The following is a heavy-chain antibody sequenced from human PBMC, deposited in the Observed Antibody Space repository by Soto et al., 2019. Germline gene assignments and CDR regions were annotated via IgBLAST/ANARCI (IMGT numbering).Heavy chain of an antibody. CDR1: GFTFSSYA. D-gene: IGHD5-12*01. CDR3: AREGGVATIWGIYYGMDV. J-gene: IGHJ6*02. CDR2: ISYDGSNK. V-gene: IGHV3-30-3*01. Sequence: GGSLRLSCAASGFTFSSYAMHWVRQAPGKGLEWVAVISYDGSNKYYAESLKGRFNISSDNSKNTLYLQMNSQRADDTAVYYCAREGGVATIWGIYYGMDVWGQGTTVTVSS.